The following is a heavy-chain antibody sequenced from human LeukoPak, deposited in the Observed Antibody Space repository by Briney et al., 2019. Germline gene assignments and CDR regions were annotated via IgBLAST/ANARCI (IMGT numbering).Heavy chain of an antibody. CDR2: IIPIFGTA. V-gene: IGHV1-69*05. CDR3: ARLKSWNFSRDLRTTEYYFDY. D-gene: IGHD1-7*01. Sequence: SVKVSCKASGGTFSSYAISWVRQAPGQGLEWMGGIIPIFGTANYAQKFQGRATITTDESTSTAYMELSSLRSEDTAVYYCARLKSWNFSRDLRTTEYYFDYWGQGTLVTVSS. CDR1: GGTFSSYA. J-gene: IGHJ4*02.